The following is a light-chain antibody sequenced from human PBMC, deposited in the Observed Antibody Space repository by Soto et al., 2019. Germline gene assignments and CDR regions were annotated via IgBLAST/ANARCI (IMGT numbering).Light chain of an antibody. V-gene: IGKV1-5*03. CDR1: QSIATW. Sequence: DIQMTQSPSTLSASVGDRVTITCRASQSIATWLAWYQKKPEKAPKVLIYRASRLESGVPSRFSGSGSGTEFTLTISSLDPDHFATYYCQHSGGLTFGGGTKVEI. J-gene: IGKJ4*01. CDR2: RAS. CDR3: QHSGGLT.